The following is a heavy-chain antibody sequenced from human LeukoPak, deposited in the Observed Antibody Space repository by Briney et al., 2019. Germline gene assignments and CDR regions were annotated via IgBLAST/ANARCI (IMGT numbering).Heavy chain of an antibody. D-gene: IGHD5-12*01. CDR1: GYSFTNYG. V-gene: IGHV1-18*01. J-gene: IGHJ4*02. Sequence: ASVKVSCKASGYSFTNYGISWVRLAPGQGLEWMGCINPYNGDRDYAEKFQGRVTMTKDTSTSTAYMELSSLRSDDTAMFYCARDVSRGYSGYGHFDYWGQGTLVTVSS. CDR2: INPYNGDR. CDR3: ARDVSRGYSGYGHFDY.